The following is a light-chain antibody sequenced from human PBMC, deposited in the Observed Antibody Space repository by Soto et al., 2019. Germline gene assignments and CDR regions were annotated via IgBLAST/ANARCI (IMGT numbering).Light chain of an antibody. CDR1: SSDVGKYKF. CDR2: DAT. J-gene: IGLJ3*02. CDR3: SSHAASGTLV. V-gene: IGLV2-23*01. Sequence: QSALTQPASVSGSPGQSISISCTGTSSDVGKYKFVSWYQQHPGEAPKLMIYDATRRPSGVSNRFSGSKSGITASLTISGLQAEDEALYYCSSHAASGTLVFGGGTQLTVL.